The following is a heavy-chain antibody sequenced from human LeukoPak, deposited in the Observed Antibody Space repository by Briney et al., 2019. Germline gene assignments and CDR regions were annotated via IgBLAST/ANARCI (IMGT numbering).Heavy chain of an antibody. CDR2: FDPEDGET. CDR3: ATDHAGLGAFDI. Sequence: ASVKVSCKVSGYTLTELSMHWARQAPGKGLEWMGGFDPEDGETIYAQKFQGRVTMTEDTSTDTAYMELSSLRSEDTAVYYCATDHAGLGAFDIWGQGTMVTVSS. V-gene: IGHV1-24*01. D-gene: IGHD7-27*01. J-gene: IGHJ3*02. CDR1: GYTLTELS.